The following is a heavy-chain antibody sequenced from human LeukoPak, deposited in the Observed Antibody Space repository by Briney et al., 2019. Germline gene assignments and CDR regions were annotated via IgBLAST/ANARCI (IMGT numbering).Heavy chain of an antibody. D-gene: IGHD6-13*01. Sequence: PGGSLRLSCAASGFTFSSHAMNWVRQAPGKGLEWGSVIRGSGDYIYYADSVKGRFTISRDNSKNTLYLQMNSLSAEDTAVYYCAKGDRIAAAGTVMDYWGQGTLVTVSS. CDR1: GFTFSSHA. CDR2: IRGSGDYI. CDR3: AKGDRIAAAGTVMDY. V-gene: IGHV3-23*01. J-gene: IGHJ4*02.